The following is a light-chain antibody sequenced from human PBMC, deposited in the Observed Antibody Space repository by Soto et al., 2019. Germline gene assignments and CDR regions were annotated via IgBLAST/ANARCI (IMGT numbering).Light chain of an antibody. Sequence: SSELSQAPSVSVSAGQTASITCSGNELGDKYVSWYQMKPGQSPVLVISHTIKRPSGIPERFSGSNSGNTATLTISGTQAMDDADYYCQAWDSSTVVFGGGTKLTVL. CDR3: QAWDSSTVV. CDR1: ELGDKY. J-gene: IGLJ3*02. V-gene: IGLV3-1*01. CDR2: HTI.